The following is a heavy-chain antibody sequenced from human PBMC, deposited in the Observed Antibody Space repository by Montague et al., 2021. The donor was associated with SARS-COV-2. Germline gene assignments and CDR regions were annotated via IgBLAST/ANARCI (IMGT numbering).Heavy chain of an antibody. D-gene: IGHD3-3*01. V-gene: IGHV3-23*03. CDR3: AKVKHVHYDFWSGYRGGYFDY. CDR2: IYSGGSSP. Sequence: SLRLSCAASGFTFSSYALSWVRQAPGKGLEWVSVIYSGGSSPYYSDSXXVLFTISRDNSKNTLYLQMNSLRAEDTAVYYCAKVKHVHYDFWSGYRGGYFDYWGQGTLVTVSS. CDR1: GFTFSSYA. J-gene: IGHJ4*02.